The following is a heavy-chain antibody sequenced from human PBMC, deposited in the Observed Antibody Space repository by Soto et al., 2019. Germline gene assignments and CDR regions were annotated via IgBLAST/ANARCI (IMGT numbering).Heavy chain of an antibody. CDR3: ARAYSGSWSLTIDY. CDR2: INPNSGGT. J-gene: IGHJ4*02. D-gene: IGHD6-13*01. CDR1: GYTFTGYY. Sequence: QVQLVQPGAEVKKPGASVKVSCKASGYTFTGYYMHWVRQAPGQGLEWMGWINPNSGGTNYAQKFQGWVTMTRDTSISTAYMELSRLRSDDTAVYYCARAYSGSWSLTIDYWGQGTLVTVSS. V-gene: IGHV1-2*04.